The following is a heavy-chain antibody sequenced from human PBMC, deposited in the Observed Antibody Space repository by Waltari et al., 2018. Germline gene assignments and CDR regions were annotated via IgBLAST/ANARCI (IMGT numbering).Heavy chain of an antibody. CDR2: IKEDGSEN. D-gene: IGHD6-19*01. CDR1: GFSFGTYW. V-gene: IGHV3-7*01. J-gene: IGHJ4*02. CDR3: ARYLTVAGLYYDY. Sequence: EVQLVESGGGLVQPGGSLRLSCAASGFSFGTYWMSWVRQAPGKGLEWVANIKEDGSENEHVDSVKGRFTISRDNAKNSLYLQMNSLRVEDTAVYFCARYLTVAGLYYDYWGQGTLVTVSS.